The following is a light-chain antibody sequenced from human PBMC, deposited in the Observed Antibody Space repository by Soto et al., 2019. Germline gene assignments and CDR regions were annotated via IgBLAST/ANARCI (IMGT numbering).Light chain of an antibody. Sequence: DIQMTQSPSTLSASVGDRVTITCRASQSIGRWLAWYQHKPGKAPKFLIYDASSLETGVPSRFSGSGSGTEFTLTISSLQPDDFATYYCQHYSTYSPSFGGGTKVDIK. CDR1: QSIGRW. CDR3: QHYSTYSPS. J-gene: IGKJ4*01. CDR2: DAS. V-gene: IGKV1-5*01.